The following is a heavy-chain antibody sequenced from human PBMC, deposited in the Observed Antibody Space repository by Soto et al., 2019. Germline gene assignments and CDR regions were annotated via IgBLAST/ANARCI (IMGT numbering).Heavy chain of an antibody. J-gene: IGHJ4*02. CDR1: GYTFTSYA. V-gene: IGHV1-3*05. D-gene: IGHD3-22*01. CDR2: INAGNGNT. CDR3: ARGSGYYYWYDY. Sequence: QVQLVQSGAEEKKPGASVKVSCKASGYTFTSYAMHWVRQATGQRLEWMGWINAGNGNTKYSQKFQGRVTITRDTSASTAYMELSSLRSEDTAVYYCARGSGYYYWYDYWGQGTLVTVSS.